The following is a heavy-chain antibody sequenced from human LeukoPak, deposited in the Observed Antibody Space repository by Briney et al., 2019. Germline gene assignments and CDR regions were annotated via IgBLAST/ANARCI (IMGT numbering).Heavy chain of an antibody. CDR3: AKQYSAGHYYFDC. D-gene: IGHD1-26*01. J-gene: IGHJ4*02. V-gene: IGHV3-23*01. CDR1: GFTFSSYA. Sequence: QTGGSLRLSCAASGFTFSSYAMGWVRQAPGKGLEWVSAISGSGDSTYYTDSVKGRFTISRDNSKNTLDLQMSSLRAEDTAIYYCAKQYSAGHYYFDCWGQGTLVTVSS. CDR2: ISGSGDST.